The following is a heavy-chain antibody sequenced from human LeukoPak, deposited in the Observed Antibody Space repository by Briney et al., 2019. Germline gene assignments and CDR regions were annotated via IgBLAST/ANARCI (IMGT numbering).Heavy chain of an antibody. CDR1: GYTFTSYD. D-gene: IGHD2-2*01. J-gene: IGHJ3*02. CDR2: MNPNSGNT. V-gene: IGHV1-8*03. Sequence: ASVKVSCKASGYTFTSYDINWVRQATGQGLEWMGWMNPNSGNTGYAQKFQGRVTITRNTSISTAYMELSSLRSEDTAVYYCARGHEVVVVPAATQDAFDIWGQGTMVTVSS. CDR3: ARGHEVVVVPAATQDAFDI.